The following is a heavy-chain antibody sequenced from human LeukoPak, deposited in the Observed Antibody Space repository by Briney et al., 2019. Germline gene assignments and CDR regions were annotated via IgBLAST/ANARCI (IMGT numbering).Heavy chain of an antibody. J-gene: IGHJ4*02. CDR3: ARDWVDQQGTFDY. D-gene: IGHD2-2*01. CDR2: IKQDGSEK. CDR1: GFSFSSYW. V-gene: IGHV3-7*01. Sequence: PGGSLRLSCAASGFSFSSYWMSWVRQAPGKGLEWVANIKQDGSEKYYVDSVKGRFTISRDNAKNSLYLQMNSLRAEDTAVYYCARDWVDQQGTFDYWGQGTLVTVSS.